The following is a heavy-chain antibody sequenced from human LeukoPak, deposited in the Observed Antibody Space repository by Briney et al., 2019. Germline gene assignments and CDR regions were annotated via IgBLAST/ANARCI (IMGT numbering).Heavy chain of an antibody. D-gene: IGHD3-10*01. CDR1: GGTFISYA. V-gene: IGHV1-69*13. J-gene: IGHJ4*02. CDR3: ATYGSGSYYDTSLDY. Sequence: SVKVSCKASGGTFISYAISWVRQAPGQGLEWMGGIIPIFGTANYAQKFQGRVTITAHESTSTAYMELSSLRSEDTAVYYCATYGSGSYYDTSLDYWGQGTLVTVSS. CDR2: IIPIFGTA.